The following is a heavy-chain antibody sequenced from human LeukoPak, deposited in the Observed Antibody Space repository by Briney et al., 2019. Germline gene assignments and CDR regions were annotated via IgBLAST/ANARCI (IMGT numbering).Heavy chain of an antibody. CDR2: IYYSGST. CDR3: ARVSRSLWGAGGTGSDY. V-gene: IGHV4-59*01. D-gene: IGHD3-16*01. CDR1: GGSISSYY. J-gene: IGHJ4*02. Sequence: SETLSLTCTVSGGSISSYYWSWIRQPPGKGLEWIGYIYYSGSTNYNPSLKSRVTISVDTSKNQFSLKLSSVTAADTAVYYCARVSRSLWGAGGTGSDYWGQGTLVTVSS.